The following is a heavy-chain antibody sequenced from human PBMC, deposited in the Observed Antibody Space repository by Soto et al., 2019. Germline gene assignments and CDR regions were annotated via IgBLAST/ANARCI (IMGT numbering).Heavy chain of an antibody. CDR2: IYYSGST. CDR1: GGSISSYY. V-gene: IGHV4-59*08. D-gene: IGHD3-16*01. Sequence: QVQLQESGPGLVKPSETLSLTCTVSGGSISSYYWSWIRQPPGKGLEWIGYIYYSGSTNYNPSPRSGVTISGDTTKNQFSPTLSSVTAADTAVYYCARRYGWAFDIWGQGTMVTVSS. J-gene: IGHJ3*02. CDR3: ARRYGWAFDI.